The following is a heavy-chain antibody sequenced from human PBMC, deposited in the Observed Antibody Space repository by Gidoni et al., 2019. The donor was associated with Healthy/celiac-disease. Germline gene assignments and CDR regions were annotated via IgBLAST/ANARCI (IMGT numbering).Heavy chain of an antibody. Sequence: EVQLLESGGGLVQSGGSLSLSCAASGFTFSSYAMSWVRQAPGKGLAWVSAISSSGGSPYYADSVKGRFTISRDNSKNTLYLQMNSLRDEDTAVYYCAKARFVCSGGSCHDSSGYYHFDYWGQGTLVTVSS. CDR3: AKARFVCSGGSCHDSSGYYHFDY. D-gene: IGHD3-22*01. CDR2: ISSSGGSP. V-gene: IGHV3-23*01. CDR1: GFTFSSYA. J-gene: IGHJ4*02.